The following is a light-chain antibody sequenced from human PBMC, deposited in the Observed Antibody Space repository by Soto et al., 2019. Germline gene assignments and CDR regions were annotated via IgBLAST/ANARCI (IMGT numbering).Light chain of an antibody. CDR2: GVT. V-gene: IGLV2-14*01. CDR1: SSDVGAYNF. Sequence: QLVLTQPASVSGSPGQSITISCTGTSSDVGAYNFVSWYQHHPDKAPKLIIYGVTNRPSGVSHRFSGSKSGNTASLTISGLQTEDEAHYYCCSYTRNITAHLMFGGGTKLTVL. CDR3: CSYTRNITAHLM. J-gene: IGLJ3*02.